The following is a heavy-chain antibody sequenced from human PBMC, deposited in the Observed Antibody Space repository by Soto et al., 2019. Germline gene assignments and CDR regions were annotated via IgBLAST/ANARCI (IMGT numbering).Heavy chain of an antibody. CDR2: IKRDGSEK. D-gene: IGHD7-27*01. CDR1: GFSFSNYA. J-gene: IGHJ4*02. Sequence: GGSLRLSCAASGFSFSNYAVGWVRQAPGKGLEWVANIKRDGSEKYYVDSVKGRFTISRDNAKNSLYLQMNSLRAEDTAVYYCARALTGDVPDYWGQGTLVTVSS. V-gene: IGHV3-7*03. CDR3: ARALTGDVPDY.